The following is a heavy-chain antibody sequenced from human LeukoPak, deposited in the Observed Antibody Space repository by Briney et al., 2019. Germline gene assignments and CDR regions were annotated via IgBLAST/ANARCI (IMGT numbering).Heavy chain of an antibody. D-gene: IGHD2-15*01. J-gene: IGHJ5*02. CDR2: INTNTGNP. V-gene: IGHV7-4-1*02. Sequence: SVKVSCKASGYTFTSYAMNWVRQAPGQGLEWMGWINTNTGNPTYAQGFTGRFVFSLDTSVSTAYLQISSLKAEDTAVYYCARDAPDIVVVVAATGWFDPWGQGTLVTVSS. CDR3: ARDAPDIVVVVAATGWFDP. CDR1: GYTFTSYA.